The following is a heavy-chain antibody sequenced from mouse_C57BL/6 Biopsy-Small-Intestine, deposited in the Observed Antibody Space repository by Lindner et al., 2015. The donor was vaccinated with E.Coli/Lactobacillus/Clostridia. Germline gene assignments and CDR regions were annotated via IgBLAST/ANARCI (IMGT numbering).Heavy chain of an antibody. J-gene: IGHJ2*01. D-gene: IGHD4-1*01. V-gene: IGHV1-82*01. Sequence: VQLQESGPELVKPGASVKISCKASGYAFSSSWMNWVKQRPGKGLEWIGRIYPGDGDTNYNGRFRDKATLTADKSSSTAYMQLISLTSEDSAIYFCTRSTLGREDYWGQGTTHTVSS. CDR1: GYAFSSSW. CDR2: IYPGDGDT. CDR3: TRSTLGREDY.